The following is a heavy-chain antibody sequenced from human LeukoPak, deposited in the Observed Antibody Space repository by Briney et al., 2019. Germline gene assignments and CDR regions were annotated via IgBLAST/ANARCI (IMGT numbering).Heavy chain of an antibody. D-gene: IGHD4-11*01. CDR3: ARDTVTTLGYYYYGMGV. J-gene: IGHJ6*02. CDR2: IYYSGST. V-gene: IGHV4-31*03. CDR1: GGSISSGGYY. Sequence: SETLSLTCTVSGGSISSGGYYWSWIRQHPGKGLEWIGYIYYSGSTYYNPSLKSRVTISVDTSKNQFSLKLSSVTAADTAVYYCARDTVTTLGYYYYGMGVWGQGTTVTVSS.